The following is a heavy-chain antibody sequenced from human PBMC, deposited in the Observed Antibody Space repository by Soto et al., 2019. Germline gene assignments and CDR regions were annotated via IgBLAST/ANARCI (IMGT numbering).Heavy chain of an antibody. V-gene: IGHV3-33*01. Sequence: QVQLVESGGGVVQPGRSLRLSCAASGFTFSSYGMHWVRQAPGKGLEWVAVIWYDGSNKYYADSVKGRFTISRDNSKNTLYLQMNSLRAEDTAVYYCARDTDTNYDSSGGFDYWGQGTLVTVSS. J-gene: IGHJ4*02. CDR1: GFTFSSYG. D-gene: IGHD3-22*01. CDR3: ARDTDTNYDSSGGFDY. CDR2: IWYDGSNK.